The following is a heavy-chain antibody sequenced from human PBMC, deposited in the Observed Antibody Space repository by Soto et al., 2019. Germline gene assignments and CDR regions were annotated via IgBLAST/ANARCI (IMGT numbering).Heavy chain of an antibody. V-gene: IGHV3-21*01. J-gene: IGHJ6*02. CDR1: GSTSSSSS. Sequence: PGGSLTLSWAACGSTSSSSSMNWVREAPGKGLEWVSSISSSSSYIYYADSVKGRFTISRDNAKNSLYLQMNSLRAEDTAVYYCARYQHEVYYNEMDVWGQGNTVTVSS. D-gene: IGHD6-13*01. CDR2: ISSSSSYI. CDR3: ARYQHEVYYNEMDV.